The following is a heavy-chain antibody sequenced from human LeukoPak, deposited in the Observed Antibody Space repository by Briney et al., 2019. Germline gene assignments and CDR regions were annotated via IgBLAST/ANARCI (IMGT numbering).Heavy chain of an antibody. J-gene: IGHJ4*02. CDR3: AREDYDFWSGYYY. CDR2: IIPIFGTA. Sequence: SVKVSCKASGGTFSSYAISWVRQAPGQGLEWMGGIIPIFGTANYAQKFQGRVTMTRDTSISTAYMELSRLRSDDTAVYYCAREDYDFWSGYYYWGQGTLVTVSS. V-gene: IGHV1-69*05. D-gene: IGHD3-3*01. CDR1: GGTFSSYA.